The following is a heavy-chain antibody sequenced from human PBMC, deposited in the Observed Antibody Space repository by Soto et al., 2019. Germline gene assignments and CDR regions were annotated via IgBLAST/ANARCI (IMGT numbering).Heavy chain of an antibody. CDR2: MNPNSGNT. CDR3: ARSSIAAPYYYYGMDV. J-gene: IGHJ6*02. Sequence: ASVKVSCKASGYTFTSYNVNWVRQATGQGLEWMGWMNPNSGNTGYAQKFQGRVTMTRNTSITTAYMELSSLRSEDTAVYYCARSSIAAPYYYYGMDVWGQGTTVTVSS. D-gene: IGHD6-25*01. CDR1: GYTFTSYN. V-gene: IGHV1-8*01.